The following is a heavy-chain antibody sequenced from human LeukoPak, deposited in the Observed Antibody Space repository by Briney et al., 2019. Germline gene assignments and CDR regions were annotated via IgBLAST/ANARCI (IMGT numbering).Heavy chain of an antibody. CDR1: GGSFSGYY. Sequence: SETLSLTCAVYGGSFSGYYWSWIRQPPGKGLEWIGEINHNGSTNYNPSLKSRVTISVDTSKNQFSLKLSSVTAADTAVYYCARAKGSSSTKNHWYFDLWGRGTLVTVSS. CDR3: ARAKGSSSTKNHWYFDL. V-gene: IGHV4-34*01. CDR2: INHNGST. D-gene: IGHD2-2*01. J-gene: IGHJ2*01.